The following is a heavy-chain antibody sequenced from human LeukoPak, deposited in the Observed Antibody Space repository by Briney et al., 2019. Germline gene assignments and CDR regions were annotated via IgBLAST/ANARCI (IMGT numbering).Heavy chain of an antibody. CDR3: ARVPCSSTSCYKLVDY. CDR1: GGSISSSSYY. CDR2: IYYSGST. V-gene: IGHV4-39*01. Sequence: SETLSLTCTVSGGSISSSSYYWVWIRQPPGKGLEWFGSIYYSGSTYYNPSLKSRVTICVDTSKNQFSLKLSSVTAAHTAVYYCARVPCSSTSCYKLVDYWGQGTLVTVSS. D-gene: IGHD2-2*02. J-gene: IGHJ4*02.